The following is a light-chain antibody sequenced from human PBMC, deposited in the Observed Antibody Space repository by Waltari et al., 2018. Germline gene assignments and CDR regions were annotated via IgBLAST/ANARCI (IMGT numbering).Light chain of an antibody. CDR1: SSDVRGYNF. J-gene: IGLJ1*01. Sequence: QSALTQPASVSGSPGQSITISCTGTSSDVRGYNFASCYLQHPGKAPKLIIYEVNNRPSGVSDRFSGSKSGNTASLTISGLQAEDEADYYCSSYTTNSSGVFGTGTKVTVL. CDR3: SSYTTNSSGV. V-gene: IGLV2-14*03. CDR2: EVN.